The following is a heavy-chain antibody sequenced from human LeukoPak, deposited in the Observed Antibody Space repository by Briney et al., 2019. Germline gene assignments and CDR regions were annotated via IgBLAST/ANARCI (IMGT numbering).Heavy chain of an antibody. CDR1: GFAVSGRY. CDR2: IHTGGST. V-gene: IGHV3-53*01. D-gene: IGHD1-26*01. Sequence: PGGSLRLSCAASGFAVSGRYMSWVRQAPGIGLEWVSVIHTGGSTYYGDSVKGRFTISRDISQNTVYLQMNSLRAEDTAVYYCTRDRSNSGTRDAFDIWGQGTMVSVSS. J-gene: IGHJ3*02. CDR3: TRDRSNSGTRDAFDI.